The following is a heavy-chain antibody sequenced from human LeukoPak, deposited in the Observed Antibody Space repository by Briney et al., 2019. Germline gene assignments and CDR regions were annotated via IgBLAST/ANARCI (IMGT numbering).Heavy chain of an antibody. Sequence: GGSLRLSCAASGFSFSSFWMHWARQAPGKGLEWVSRISSDGSSTSYADAAKGRFTISRDNAKNTLYLQVNSLRAEDTAVYYCARDSAEGFDYWGQGTLVTVSS. CDR1: GFSFSSFW. V-gene: IGHV3-74*01. J-gene: IGHJ4*02. CDR3: ARDSAEGFDY. CDR2: ISSDGSST. D-gene: IGHD1-14*01.